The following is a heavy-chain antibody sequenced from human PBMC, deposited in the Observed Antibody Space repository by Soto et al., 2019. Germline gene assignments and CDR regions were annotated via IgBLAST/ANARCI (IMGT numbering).Heavy chain of an antibody. CDR1: GGTFSTYS. J-gene: IGHJ6*01. D-gene: IGHD2-15*01. CDR2: SLPIFGTS. V-gene: IGHV1-69*01. Sequence: QVQLVQSGAEVKKPGSSVKVSCKASGGTFSTYSISWVRQAPGQGLEWMGESLPIFGTSHYAQNFQGRVTMTAEESTSLVYMDVSSRRTHALSGYYCASGGRYSISCFSCGKSVWGQGTRVPGS. CDR3: ASGGRYSISCFSCGKSV.